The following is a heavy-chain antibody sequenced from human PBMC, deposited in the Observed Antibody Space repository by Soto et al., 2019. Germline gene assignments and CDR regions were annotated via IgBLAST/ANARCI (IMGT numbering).Heavy chain of an antibody. CDR1: GFTFSSYG. D-gene: IGHD3-22*01. Sequence: QVQLVESGGGVVQPGRSLRLSCAASGFTFSSYGMHWVRQAPGKGLEWVAVISYDGSNKYYADSVKGRFTISRDNSKNTLYLQMNSLRAEDTAVYYCAKDRSYYDSSGYLDYWGQGTLVTVSS. CDR3: AKDRSYYDSSGYLDY. CDR2: ISYDGSNK. J-gene: IGHJ4*02. V-gene: IGHV3-30*18.